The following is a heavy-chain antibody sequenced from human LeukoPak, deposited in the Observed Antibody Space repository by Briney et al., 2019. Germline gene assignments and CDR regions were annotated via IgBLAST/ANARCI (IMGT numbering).Heavy chain of an antibody. CDR1: GYTFTGYY. J-gene: IGHJ4*02. Sequence: ASVKVSCKASGYTFTGYYMHWVRQAPGQGLEWMGWINPNSGGTNYAQKFQGRVTMTRDTSISTAYMELSRLRSDDTAVYYCARSIHNTAMGDYWGQGTLVTVSS. CDR3: ARSIHNTAMGDY. D-gene: IGHD5-18*01. CDR2: INPNSGGT. V-gene: IGHV1-2*02.